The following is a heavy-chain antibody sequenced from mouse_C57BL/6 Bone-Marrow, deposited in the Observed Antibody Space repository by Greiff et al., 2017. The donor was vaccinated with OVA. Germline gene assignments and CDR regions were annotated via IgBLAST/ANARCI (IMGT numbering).Heavy chain of an antibody. Sequence: QVQLKQPGAELVKPGASVKMSCKASGYTFTSYWITWVKQRPGQGLEWIGDIYPGSGSTNYNEKFKSKATLTVDKSSSTAYMQLSSLTSEDSAVYYCASRSNYLYYFDYWGQGTTLTVSS. CDR3: ASRSNYLYYFDY. V-gene: IGHV1-55*01. J-gene: IGHJ2*01. CDR1: GYTFTSYW. CDR2: IYPGSGST. D-gene: IGHD2-5*01.